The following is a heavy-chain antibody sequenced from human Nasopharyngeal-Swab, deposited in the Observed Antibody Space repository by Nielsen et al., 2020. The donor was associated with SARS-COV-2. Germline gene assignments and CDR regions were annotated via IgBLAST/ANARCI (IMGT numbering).Heavy chain of an antibody. J-gene: IGHJ4*02. CDR1: GFTFSSYA. Sequence: GESLKISCAASGFTFSSYAMHWVRQAPGKGLEWVAVISYDGSNKYYADSVKGRFTISRDNSKNTLYLQMNSLRAGDTAVYYCARDLDLYCGGDCSTWGGLDYWGQGTLVTVSS. CDR3: ARDLDLYCGGDCSTWGGLDY. CDR2: ISYDGSNK. D-gene: IGHD2-21*02. V-gene: IGHV3-30-3*01.